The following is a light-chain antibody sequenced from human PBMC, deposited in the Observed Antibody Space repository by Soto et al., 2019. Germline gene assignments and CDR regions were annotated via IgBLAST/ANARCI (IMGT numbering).Light chain of an antibody. Sequence: IVLTQSPGTLSLSPGERATLSCRASQSVRSSYLAWYQQKPGHAPSLLIYGASTRATGIPARLSGSGSGTEFTLTISSLQSEDFAVYYCQHYNNGPRFGQGTKVDI. V-gene: IGKV3-15*01. CDR3: QHYNNGPR. J-gene: IGKJ1*01. CDR2: GAS. CDR1: QSVRSS.